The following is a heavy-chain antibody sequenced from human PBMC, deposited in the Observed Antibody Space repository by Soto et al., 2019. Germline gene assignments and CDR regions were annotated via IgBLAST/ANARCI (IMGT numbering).Heavy chain of an antibody. Sequence: QVHLVQSGAAVKKPGASVKVSCKSSEYTFANYYIHWVRQAPGQGLEWMGVINPSVDSTSYAQRFQGRLSMTRDTSTATVYMELSSLRSEDAAVYYCATSGYGASRYFDYWGQGTLVNVSS. J-gene: IGHJ4*02. CDR1: EYTFANYY. D-gene: IGHD3-10*01. CDR2: INPSVDST. CDR3: ATSGYGASRYFDY. V-gene: IGHV1-46*01.